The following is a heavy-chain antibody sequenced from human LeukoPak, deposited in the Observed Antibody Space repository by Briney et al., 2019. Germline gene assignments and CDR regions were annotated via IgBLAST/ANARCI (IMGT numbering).Heavy chain of an antibody. CDR2: IYYSGST. CDR1: GGSISSYY. J-gene: IGHJ1*01. D-gene: IGHD3-22*01. CDR3: AKDHSGYYIEYFQH. Sequence: PSETLSLTCTVSGGSISSYYWSWIRQPPGKGLEWIGYIYYSGSTNYNPSLKSRVTISVDTSKNQFSLKLSSVTAADTAVYYCAKDHSGYYIEYFQHWGQGTLVTVSS. V-gene: IGHV4-59*01.